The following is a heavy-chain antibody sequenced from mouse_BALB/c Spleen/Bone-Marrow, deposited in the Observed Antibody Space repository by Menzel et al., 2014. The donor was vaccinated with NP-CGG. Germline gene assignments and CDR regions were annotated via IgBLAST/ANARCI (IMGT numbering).Heavy chain of an antibody. J-gene: IGHJ3*01. V-gene: IGHV1-63*01. D-gene: IGHD2-3*01. CDR1: GYAFTNYW. Sequence: VQLQQSGAELVRPGTSVKISCKASGYAFTNYWLGWVKQSPGHGLEWIGDIYPGSGNTYYNEKFKGKATLTADKSSGKANMQLNSLTSEDSAVYFCARLRGYSQAWFAYWGQGTLVTVSA. CDR2: IYPGSGNT. CDR3: ARLRGYSQAWFAY.